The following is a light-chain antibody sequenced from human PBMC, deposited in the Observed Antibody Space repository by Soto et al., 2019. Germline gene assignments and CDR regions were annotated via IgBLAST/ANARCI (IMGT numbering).Light chain of an antibody. CDR1: QSISSY. J-gene: IGKJ3*01. Sequence: DIQMTQSPYSLSASVGDRVTITCRASQSISSYLNWYQQKPGKAPKLLIYAASSLQSGVPSRFSGSGSGTDFTLTISSLQPEDVATYYCQQSYSLFTFGPGTKVDIK. CDR2: AAS. V-gene: IGKV1-39*01. CDR3: QQSYSLFT.